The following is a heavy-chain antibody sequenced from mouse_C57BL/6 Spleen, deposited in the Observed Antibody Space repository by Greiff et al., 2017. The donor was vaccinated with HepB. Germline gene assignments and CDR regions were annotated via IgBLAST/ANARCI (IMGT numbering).Heavy chain of an antibody. CDR2: INYDGSST. J-gene: IGHJ1*03. D-gene: IGHD2-4*01. V-gene: IGHV5-16*01. CDR3: ANDYLGLYWYFDV. Sequence: EVKLVESEGGLVQPGSSMKLSCTASGFTFSDYYMAWVRQVPEKGLEWVANINYDGSSTYYLDSLKSRFIISGDNAKNILYLQLSSLKSEDTAAYYCANDYLGLYWYFDVWGTGTTVTVSS. CDR1: GFTFSDYY.